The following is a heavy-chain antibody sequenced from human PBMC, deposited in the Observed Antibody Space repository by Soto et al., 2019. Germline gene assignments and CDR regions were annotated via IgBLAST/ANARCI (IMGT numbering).Heavy chain of an antibody. CDR3: ARTWIQLPGDWSDP. CDR2: IYYSGST. CDR1: GGSISSYY. V-gene: IGHV4-59*08. Sequence: PSETLSLTCTVSGGSISSYYWGWIRQPPGKGLEWIGYIYYSGSTNYNPSLKSRVTISVDTSKNQFSLKLSSVTAADTAVYYCARTWIQLPGDWSDPWGQGPRVTVSS. D-gene: IGHD5-18*01. J-gene: IGHJ5*02.